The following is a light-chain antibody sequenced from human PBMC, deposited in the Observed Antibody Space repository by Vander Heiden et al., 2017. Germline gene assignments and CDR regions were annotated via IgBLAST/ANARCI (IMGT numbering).Light chain of an antibody. CDR3: CSYAGSYTKV. V-gene: IGLV2-23*02. CDR2: EVT. CDR1: SSDVGTFNF. J-gene: IGLJ1*01. Sequence: QSALTQPASVSGSPGQSITISCTGTSSDVGTFNFVSWYQQHPGKAPKLMIYEVTKRPSGVSDRFSGSKSDNTASLTISGLQAEDEADYYCCSYAGSYTKVFGTGTKVTV.